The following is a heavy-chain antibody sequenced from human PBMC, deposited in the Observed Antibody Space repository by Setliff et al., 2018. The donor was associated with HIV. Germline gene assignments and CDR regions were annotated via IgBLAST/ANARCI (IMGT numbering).Heavy chain of an antibody. CDR3: ARLNQQWLVRDSGSNWFDP. CDR2: IYYSGST. CDR1: GASISSFY. Sequence: ETLSLTCTVSGASISSFYWSWIRQPPGKGLDWIGYIYYSGSTNYNPSLKSRVTMSVDTSKNRFSLKLNSVTAADTAVYYCARLNQQWLVRDSGSNWFDPWGKGILVTVSS. V-gene: IGHV4-59*08. D-gene: IGHD6-19*01. J-gene: IGHJ5*02.